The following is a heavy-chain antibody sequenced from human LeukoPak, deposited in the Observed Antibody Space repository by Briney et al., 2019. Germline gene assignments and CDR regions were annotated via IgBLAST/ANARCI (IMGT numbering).Heavy chain of an antibody. CDR2: ISSSGSTI. J-gene: IGHJ1*01. CDR3: ARDKEIMSEYFQH. D-gene: IGHD3-16*01. CDR1: GFTFSDYY. Sequence: GGSLRLSCAASGFTFSDYYMSWIRQAPGKGLEWVSYISSSGSTIYYADSVKGRFTISRDNAKNTLYLQMNSLRAEDTAVYYCARDKEIMSEYFQHWGQGTLVTVSS. V-gene: IGHV3-11*04.